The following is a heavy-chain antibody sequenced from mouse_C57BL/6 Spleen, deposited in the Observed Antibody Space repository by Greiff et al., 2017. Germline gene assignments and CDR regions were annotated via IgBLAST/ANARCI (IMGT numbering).Heavy chain of an antibody. J-gene: IGHJ3*01. CDR3: ARPGSSLAWFAY. CDR2: IDPSDSYT. V-gene: IGHV1-69*01. Sequence: VQLQQPGAELVMPGASVKLSCKASGYTFTSYWMHWVKQRPGQGLEWIGEIDPSDSYTNYNQKFKGKSTLTVDKSSSTAYMQLSSLTSEDSAVYDCARPGSSLAWFAYWGQGTLVTVSA. CDR1: GYTFTSYW. D-gene: IGHD1-1*01.